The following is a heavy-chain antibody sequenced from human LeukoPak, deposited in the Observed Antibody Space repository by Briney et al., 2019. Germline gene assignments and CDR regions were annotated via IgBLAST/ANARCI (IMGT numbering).Heavy chain of an antibody. CDR1: GGSISSYY. D-gene: IGHD4-17*01. CDR3: ATVRTTGWFDP. J-gene: IGHJ5*02. Sequence: SETLSLTCTVSGGSISSYYWSWIRQPAGKGLEWIGRIYTSGSTNCNPSLKSRVTMSVDTSKNQFSLKLSSVTAADTAVYYCATVRTTGWFDPWGQGTLVTVSS. V-gene: IGHV4-4*07. CDR2: IYTSGST.